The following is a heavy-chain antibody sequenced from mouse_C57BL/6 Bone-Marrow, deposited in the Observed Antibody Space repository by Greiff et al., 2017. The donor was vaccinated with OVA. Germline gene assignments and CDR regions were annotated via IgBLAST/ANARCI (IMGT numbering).Heavy chain of an antibody. V-gene: IGHV3-6*01. CDR3: ARGITTVVADWYFDV. J-gene: IGHJ1*03. D-gene: IGHD1-1*01. CDR1: GYSITSGYY. CDR2: ISYDGSN. Sequence: EVQLMESGPGLVKPSQSLSLTCSVTGYSITSGYYWNWIRQFPGNKLEWMGYISYDGSNNYNPSLKNRISITRDTSKNQFFLKLNSVTTEDTATYYCARGITTVVADWYFDVWGTGTTVTVSS.